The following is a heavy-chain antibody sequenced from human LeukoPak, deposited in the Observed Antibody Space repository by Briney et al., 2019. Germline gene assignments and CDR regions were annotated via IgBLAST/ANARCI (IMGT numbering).Heavy chain of an antibody. CDR3: ARGLREYYFDY. J-gene: IGHJ4*02. CDR2: IYYSGST. Sequence: SETLSLTCTVSGGSISSYYWSWIRQPPGKGLEWIGYIYYSGSTNYNPSLKSRVTISVDTSKNQFSLKLSSVTAADTAVYYCARGLREYYFDYWGQGTLVTVSS. V-gene: IGHV4-59*01. D-gene: IGHD3-10*01. CDR1: GGSISSYY.